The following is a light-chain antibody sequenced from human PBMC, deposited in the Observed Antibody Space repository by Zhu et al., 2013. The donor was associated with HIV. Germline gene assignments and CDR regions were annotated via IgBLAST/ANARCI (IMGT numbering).Light chain of an antibody. CDR2: GAS. V-gene: IGKV1-6*01. J-gene: IGKJ2*01. CDR3: LQDYNFPYT. CDR1: QGISNY. Sequence: IQMTQSPSSLSASVGDRVTITCRASQGISNYLAWYQQKPGKAPKLLIFGASALQSGVPSRFIGSGTGTEFTLTIISLQPEDFATYYCLQDYNFPYTFGQGTKLEIK.